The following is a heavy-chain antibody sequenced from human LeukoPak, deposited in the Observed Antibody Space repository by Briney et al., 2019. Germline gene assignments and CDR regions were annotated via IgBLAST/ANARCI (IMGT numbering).Heavy chain of an antibody. CDR2: IYYSGST. CDR1: GGSISSYY. Sequence: SETLSLTCTVSGGSISSYYWSWIRQPPGKGLEWIGYIYYSGSTNYNPSLKSRVTISVDTSKNQFSLKLSSVTAADTAVYYCARGSAGYSSSWYFGYWGQGTLVTVSS. V-gene: IGHV4-59*01. J-gene: IGHJ4*02. D-gene: IGHD6-13*01. CDR3: ARGSAGYSSSWYFGY.